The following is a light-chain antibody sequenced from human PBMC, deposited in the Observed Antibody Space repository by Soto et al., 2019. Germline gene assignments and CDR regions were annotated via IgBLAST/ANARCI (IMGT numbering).Light chain of an antibody. CDR3: VSYTSDDVRYV. CDR1: NSDIGIYDF. J-gene: IGLJ1*01. V-gene: IGLV2-14*01. CDR2: EVS. Sequence: QSVLTQHASVSGTPGQSITISCTGSNSDIGIYDFVSWYQHHPGKAPKLIVSEVSHRPSGVSNRFSGSKSGNTDSLTISGLQSEYEADYYCVSYTSDDVRYVFGNGTKLTVL.